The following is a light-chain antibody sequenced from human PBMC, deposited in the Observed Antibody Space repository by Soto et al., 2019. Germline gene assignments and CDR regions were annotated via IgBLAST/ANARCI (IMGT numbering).Light chain of an antibody. V-gene: IGKV1-33*01. Sequence: DLQMTQSPSSLSASVGDRVTITCQASQDISKYLNWYQQKPGKAPKVLIYGASNLETGVPSRFSGSGSGTDFTFTISSLQPEDIATYYCQQCDDPPLTFGGGTKVEIK. CDR2: GAS. CDR3: QQCDDPPLT. J-gene: IGKJ4*01. CDR1: QDISKY.